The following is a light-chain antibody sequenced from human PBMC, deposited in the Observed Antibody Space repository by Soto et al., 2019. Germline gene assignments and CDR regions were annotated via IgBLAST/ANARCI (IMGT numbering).Light chain of an antibody. CDR3: QQYDGYPKT. CDR1: QSISGW. CDR2: DAS. J-gene: IGKJ2*01. Sequence: DIQMTQSPSTLSASVGDRVTIACRANQSISGWLAWYQQKPGKAPKILIYDASSLKSGVPSRFSGSGSGTEFTLTISSLQADDFATYYCQQYDGYPKTFGQGTKLEIK. V-gene: IGKV1-5*01.